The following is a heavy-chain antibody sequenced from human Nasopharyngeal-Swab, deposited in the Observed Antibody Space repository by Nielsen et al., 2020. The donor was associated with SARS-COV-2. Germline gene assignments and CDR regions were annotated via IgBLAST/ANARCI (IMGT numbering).Heavy chain of an antibody. CDR2: ISYDGTNK. Sequence: SLKISCAASGFAFSSFAMHWVRQAPGKGLDWVAVISYDGTNKYYADSVKGRFTISRDNFKKTLYLQMNSLRAEDTAVYYCARHRVPDIVVVPAAMDVWGQGTTVTVSS. V-gene: IGHV3-30-3*01. D-gene: IGHD2-2*01. J-gene: IGHJ6*02. CDR1: GFAFSSFA. CDR3: ARHRVPDIVVVPAAMDV.